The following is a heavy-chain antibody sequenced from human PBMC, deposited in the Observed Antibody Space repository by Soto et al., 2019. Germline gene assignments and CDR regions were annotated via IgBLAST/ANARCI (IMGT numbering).Heavy chain of an antibody. CDR2: ISGVGATT. D-gene: IGHD5-12*01. J-gene: IGHJ4*02. V-gene: IGHV3-23*01. Sequence: GGSLRLSGGASGFTFRNSAMSWVRQAPGKGLEWAAGISGVGATTYYADSVKGRFTISRDNFKNAVYLQMNSLRAEDMAVYYCAKAFKYSEESGLFDYWGQGT. CDR3: AKAFKYSEESGLFDY. CDR1: GFTFRNSA.